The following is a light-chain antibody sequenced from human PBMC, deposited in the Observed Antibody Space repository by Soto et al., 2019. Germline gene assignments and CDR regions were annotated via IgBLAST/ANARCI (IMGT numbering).Light chain of an antibody. V-gene: IGLV2-8*01. Sequence: QSVLTQPPSASGSPGQSVTISCTGASRDVLGYDYVSWYQQHPGKAPKLMIYEVSKRPSGVPDRFSGSKSGNTASLTVSGLQAEDEADYYCSSYAGIFYVFGPGTKLTVL. CDR2: EVS. CDR1: SRDVLGYDY. J-gene: IGLJ1*01. CDR3: SSYAGIFYV.